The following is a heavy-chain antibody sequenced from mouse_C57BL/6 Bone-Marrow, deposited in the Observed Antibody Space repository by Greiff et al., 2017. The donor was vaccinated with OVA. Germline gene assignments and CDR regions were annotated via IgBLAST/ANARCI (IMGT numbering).Heavy chain of an antibody. Sequence: VQLQQSGPELVKPGASVKISCKASGYTFTDYYMNWVKQSHGTSLEWIGDINPNNGGTSYNQKFKGKATLTVDKSSSTAYLELRSLASEDYAVYYCLGYDLCLSYWGQGTLVTVSA. J-gene: IGHJ3*01. CDR3: LGYDLCLSY. CDR1: GYTFTDYY. D-gene: IGHD2-2*01. V-gene: IGHV1-26*01. CDR2: INPNNGGT.